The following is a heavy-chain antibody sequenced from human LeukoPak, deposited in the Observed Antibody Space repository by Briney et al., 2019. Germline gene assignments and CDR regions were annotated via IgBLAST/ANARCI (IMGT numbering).Heavy chain of an antibody. CDR2: IYPGDSDT. CDR3: ARSLAYCGGDCYPDYYMDV. D-gene: IGHD2-21*02. CDR1: EYSFTSYW. J-gene: IGHJ6*03. V-gene: IGHV5-51*01. Sequence: GESLKISCKGSEYSFTSYWIGWVRQMPGKGLEWMGIIYPGDSDTRYSPSFQGQVTISADKSISTAYLQWSSLKASDTAMYYCARSLAYCGGDCYPDYYMDVWGKGTTVTISS.